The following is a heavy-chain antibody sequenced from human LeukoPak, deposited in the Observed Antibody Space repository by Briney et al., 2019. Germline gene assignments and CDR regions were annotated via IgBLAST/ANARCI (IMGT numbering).Heavy chain of an antibody. CDR3: ARDLGPIAAAGTFDY. J-gene: IGHJ4*02. Sequence: ASVKVSCKASGYTFTGYYMHWVRQAPGQGLEWMGWINPNSGGTNYAQKFQGRVTMTRDTSISTAYMELSRLRSDDTAMYYCARDLGPIAAAGTFDYWGQGTLVTVSS. CDR2: INPNSGGT. V-gene: IGHV1-2*02. CDR1: GYTFTGYY. D-gene: IGHD6-13*01.